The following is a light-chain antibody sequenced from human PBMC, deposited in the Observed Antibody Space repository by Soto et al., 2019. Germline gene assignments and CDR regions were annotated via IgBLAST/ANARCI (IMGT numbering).Light chain of an antibody. V-gene: IGKV3-20*01. CDR2: GAS. CDR1: HSVTSNF. Sequence: ENMLTQSPGTLSLSPGERATLSCRASHSVTSNFLAWYQQRPGQAPRLLIYGASTRAAGVPDRFSGSGSGTDFTLTITRLEPEDFAVYYCQQYGRSPLLYTFGQGTKLGVK. CDR3: QQYGRSPLLYT. J-gene: IGKJ2*01.